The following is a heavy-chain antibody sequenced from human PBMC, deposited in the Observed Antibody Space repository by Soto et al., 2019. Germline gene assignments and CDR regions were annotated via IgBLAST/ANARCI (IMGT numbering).Heavy chain of an antibody. V-gene: IGHV1-18*01. CDR1: GYRFPSFG. D-gene: IGHD4-17*01. Sequence: QVQLVQSGPEVKKPGASVKVSCEVSGYRFPSFGINWVRQAPGQGLEWVGWVNPDNHNTNYAQNLQHRVSLTTDTSTNTAFLELSDLTSYDTAVYYCARVRCGDAFDYWGQGTLVTVSS. CDR3: ARVRCGDAFDY. CDR2: VNPDNHNT. J-gene: IGHJ4*02.